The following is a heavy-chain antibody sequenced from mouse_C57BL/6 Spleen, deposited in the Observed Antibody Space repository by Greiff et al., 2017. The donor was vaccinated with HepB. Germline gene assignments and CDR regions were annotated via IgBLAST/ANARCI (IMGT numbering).Heavy chain of an antibody. Sequence: QVHVKQSGAELAKPGASVKLSCKASGYTFTSYWMHWVKQRPGQGLEWIGYINPSSGYTKYNQKFKDKATLTADKSSSTAYMQLSSLTYEDSAVYYCAIITTAVDVWGTGTTVTVSS. CDR2: INPSSGYT. CDR3: AIITTAVDV. D-gene: IGHD1-1*01. CDR1: GYTFTSYW. V-gene: IGHV1-7*01. J-gene: IGHJ1*03.